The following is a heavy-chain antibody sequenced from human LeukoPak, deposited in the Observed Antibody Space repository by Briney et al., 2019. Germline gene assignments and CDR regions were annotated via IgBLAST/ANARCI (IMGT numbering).Heavy chain of an antibody. V-gene: IGHV3-23*01. CDR2: ISGSGGST. J-gene: IGHJ1*01. CDR3: VKDPIGSEYFQH. CDR1: GFTFSSYA. Sequence: GGSLRLSCAASGFTFSSYAMSWVRQAPGKGLEWVSAISGSGGSTYYADSVEGRFTISRDNSKNTLYLQMNSLRAEDTAVYYCVKDPIGSEYFQHWGQGTLVTVSS. D-gene: IGHD3-22*01.